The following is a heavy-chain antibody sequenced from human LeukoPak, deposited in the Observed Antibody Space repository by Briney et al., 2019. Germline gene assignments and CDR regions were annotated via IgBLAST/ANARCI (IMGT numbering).Heavy chain of an antibody. J-gene: IGHJ6*03. Sequence: GGSLRLSCAASGFTFSSYWMHWVRHAPGKGLVWVSRINTDGSSTSYADSVKGRFTISRDNAKNTLYLQMNSLRAEDTAVYYCARVGTGGIYGSSSDYMDVWGKGTTVTVSS. V-gene: IGHV3-74*01. CDR2: INTDGSST. CDR3: ARVGTGGIYGSSSDYMDV. D-gene: IGHD6-6*01. CDR1: GFTFSSYW.